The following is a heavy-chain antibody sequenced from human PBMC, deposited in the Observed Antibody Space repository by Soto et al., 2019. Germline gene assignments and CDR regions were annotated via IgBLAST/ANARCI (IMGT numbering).Heavy chain of an antibody. D-gene: IGHD6-13*01. CDR2: ISSNSAYI. CDR1: GFTFRSFT. J-gene: IGHJ5*02. Sequence: TGGSLRISCAASGFTFRSFTMNWVRKAPGKGLEWVSTISSNSAYIYYTDALRGRFTISRDNAKNSLHLQMNSLRAEDTAVYYCTRDASRDSSARGWFDPWGPGTLVTVSS. V-gene: IGHV3-21*01. CDR3: TRDASRDSSARGWFDP.